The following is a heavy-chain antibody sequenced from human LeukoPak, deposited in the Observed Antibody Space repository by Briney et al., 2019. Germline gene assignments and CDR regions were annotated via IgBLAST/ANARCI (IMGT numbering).Heavy chain of an antibody. Sequence: GESLQISCKGSGSRFTSYWIGWARPLPGKGLEWMGIIYPGDSDTRYSPSFQGQVTISADKSISTAYLQWSSLKASDTAMYYCARRSGSSIDYWGQGTLVTVSS. J-gene: IGHJ4*02. CDR2: IYPGDSDT. D-gene: IGHD1-26*01. CDR3: ARRSGSSIDY. CDR1: GSRFTSYW. V-gene: IGHV5-51*01.